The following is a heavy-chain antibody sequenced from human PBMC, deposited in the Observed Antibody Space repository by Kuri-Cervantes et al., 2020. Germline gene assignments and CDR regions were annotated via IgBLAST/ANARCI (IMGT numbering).Heavy chain of an antibody. Sequence: ASVKVSCKASGYTFTGYYMHWVRQAPGQGLEWMGWINPNSGGTNYAQKFQGGVTMTRDTSISTAYMELSRLRSDDTAVYYCATGYSSSSPFDYWGQGTLVTVSS. CDR1: GYTFTGYY. D-gene: IGHD6-6*01. J-gene: IGHJ4*02. CDR3: ATGYSSSSPFDY. V-gene: IGHV1-2*02. CDR2: INPNSGGT.